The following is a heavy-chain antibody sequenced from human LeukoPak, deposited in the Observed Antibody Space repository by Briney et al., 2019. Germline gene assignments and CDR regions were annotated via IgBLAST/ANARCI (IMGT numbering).Heavy chain of an antibody. CDR1: GYTLTELS. CDR3: ARATDISSWYLAY. D-gene: IGHD6-13*01. CDR2: FDPEDGEI. J-gene: IGHJ4*02. Sequence: ASVKVSCKVSGYTLTELSMHWVRQAPGKGLEWMGGFDPEDGEIIYAQKFQGRVTMTRDTSISTAYMELSSLTSDDTAVYYCARATDISSWYLAYWGQGTLVTASS. V-gene: IGHV1-24*01.